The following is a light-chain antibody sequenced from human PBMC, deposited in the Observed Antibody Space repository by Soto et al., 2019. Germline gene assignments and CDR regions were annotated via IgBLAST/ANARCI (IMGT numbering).Light chain of an antibody. CDR3: MQGTHWPPIT. V-gene: IGKV2-30*01. CDR1: LSLVYSDGKTY. J-gene: IGKJ5*01. CDR2: RVS. Sequence: DVVLTQSPPSLPVTLGQPASISCRSSLSLVYSDGKTYLNWFQQRPGQSPRRLIYRVSNRDSGVPDRFSGSGSGTDFTLKISRVEAEDVGVYYCMQGTHWPPITFGQGTRLEIK.